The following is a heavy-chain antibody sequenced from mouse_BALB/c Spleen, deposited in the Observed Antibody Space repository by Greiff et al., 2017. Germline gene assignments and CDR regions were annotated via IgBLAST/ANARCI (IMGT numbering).Heavy chain of an antibody. V-gene: IGHV5-9-3*01. CDR1: GFTFSSYT. CDR2: ISSGGSYT. CDR3: ARSFYDGYYGVDY. D-gene: IGHD2-3*01. J-gene: IGHJ4*01. Sequence: GQLVESGGGLVKPGGSLKLSCAASGFTFSSYTMSWVRQTPEKRLEWVATISSGGSYTYYPDSVKGRFTISRDNAKNTLYLQMSSLRSEDTAMYYCARSFYDGYYGVDYWGQGTSVTVSS.